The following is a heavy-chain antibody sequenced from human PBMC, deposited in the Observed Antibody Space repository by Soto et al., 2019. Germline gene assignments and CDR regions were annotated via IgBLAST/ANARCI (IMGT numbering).Heavy chain of an antibody. V-gene: IGHV4-39*07. J-gene: IGHJ5*02. CDR3: ARALNVAVPHWFDP. D-gene: IGHD6-19*01. CDR2: IYYSGST. CDR1: GGSISSSSYY. Sequence: SETLSLTCTVSGGSISSSSYYWGWIRQPPGKGLEWIGSIYYSGSTYYNPSLKSRVTISVDTSKNQFSLKLSSVTAADTAVYYCARALNVAVPHWFDPWGQGTLVTVS.